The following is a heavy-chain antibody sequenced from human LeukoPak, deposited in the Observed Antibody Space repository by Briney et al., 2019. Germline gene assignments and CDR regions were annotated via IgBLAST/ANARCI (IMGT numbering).Heavy chain of an antibody. V-gene: IGHV3-30*04. CDR1: GFTFISYA. D-gene: IGHD6-13*01. CDR3: ARGLQQLVRGYNYYFMDV. CDR2: ISYDGSNE. J-gene: IGHJ6*03. Sequence: PGGSLRLSCAASGFTFISYAMHWVRQAPGKGLEWVAIISYDGSNEYYADSVKGRFTISRDNSKNTLYLQMSSLRAEDTAVYYCARGLQQLVRGYNYYFMDVWGKGTTVTVSS.